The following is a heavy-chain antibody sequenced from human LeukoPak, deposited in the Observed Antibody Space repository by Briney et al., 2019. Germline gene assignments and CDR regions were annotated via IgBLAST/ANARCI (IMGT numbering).Heavy chain of an antibody. V-gene: IGHV3-21*01. CDR2: ISSSSSYI. J-gene: IGHJ4*02. CDR3: ARDSMYYYDNSGYYYEQRGLIDY. CDR1: GFTFSSYS. D-gene: IGHD3-22*01. Sequence: GGSLRLSCAASGFTFSSYSMNWVRQAPGKGLEWVSSISSSSSYIYYADSVKGRFTISRDNAKNSLYLQMNSLRAEDTAVYYCARDSMYYYDNSGYYYEQRGLIDYWGQGTLVTVSS.